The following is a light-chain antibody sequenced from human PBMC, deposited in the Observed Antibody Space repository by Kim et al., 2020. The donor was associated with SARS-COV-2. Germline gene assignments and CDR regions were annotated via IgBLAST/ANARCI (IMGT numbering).Light chain of an antibody. CDR3: QVWDSSTVI. Sequence: SYELTQPPSVSVSPGQTASITCSGDKLGNEYACWYQQKPGHSPVLVIYQDTKRPSGIPARFSGSHSGKTATLTISGTQAMDEADYYCQVWDSSTVIFGGGTQLTVL. V-gene: IGLV3-1*01. J-gene: IGLJ2*01. CDR2: QDT. CDR1: KLGNEY.